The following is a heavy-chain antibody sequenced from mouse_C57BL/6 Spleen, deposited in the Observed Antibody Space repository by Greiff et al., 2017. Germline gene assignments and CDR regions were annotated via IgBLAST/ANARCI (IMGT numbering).Heavy chain of an antibody. D-gene: IGHD1-1*01. CDR2: INPNSGNT. J-gene: IGHJ2*01. V-gene: IGHV1-64*01. CDR3: ARSKLDYCGSSFGC. CDR1: GYTFTSYW. Sequence: VQLLEPGAELVKPGASVKLSCKASGYTFTSYWMPWVKQRPGQGLEWIGMINPNSGNTNYNEKFKSKVTLTVDKSTSTAYMQLSSLTSEDSAVYYCARSKLDYCGSSFGCWGKSTTLTVAT.